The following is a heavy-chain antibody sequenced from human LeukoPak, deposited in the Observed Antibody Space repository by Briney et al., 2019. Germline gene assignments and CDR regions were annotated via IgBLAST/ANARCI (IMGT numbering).Heavy chain of an antibody. D-gene: IGHD6-13*01. CDR3: AKDQAAAGTFFYYYYGMDV. J-gene: IGHJ6*02. CDR2: ISYDGSNK. V-gene: IGHV3-30*18. CDR1: GFTFSSYD. Sequence: GGSLRLSCVASGFTFSSYDMHWVRQAPGKGLEWVAVISYDGSNKYYADSVKGRFPISRDNSKNTLYLQMNSLRAEDTAVYYCAKDQAAAGTFFYYYYGMDVWGQGTTVTVSS.